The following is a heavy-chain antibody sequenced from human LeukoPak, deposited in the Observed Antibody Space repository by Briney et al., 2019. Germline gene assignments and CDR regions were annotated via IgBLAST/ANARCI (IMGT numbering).Heavy chain of an antibody. V-gene: IGHV1-18*01. CDR3: ARDSADCSGGSCYSAEYFQH. J-gene: IGHJ1*01. CDR2: ISAYNGNT. CDR1: GYTFNNFG. Sequence: ASVKVSCKASGYTFNNFGISWVRQAPGQGLQWMGRISAYNGNTNYAQKVQGRVTLTTDTSTSTAYMELRSLRPDDTAVYYCARDSADCSGGSCYSAEYFQHWGQGTLVTVSS. D-gene: IGHD2-15*01.